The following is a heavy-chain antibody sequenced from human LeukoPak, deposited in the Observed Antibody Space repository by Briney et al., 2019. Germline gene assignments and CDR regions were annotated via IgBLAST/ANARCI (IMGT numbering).Heavy chain of an antibody. Sequence: GGSLRLSCAASGFTFSSYVMSWVRQAPGKGLEWVSLISGGGGTTYYADSVKGRFTISRDNSKDTLYLQMNSLRDEDTAVYYCAKGRSCSGTSCSNFDSWGQGTLVTVSS. D-gene: IGHD2-15*01. CDR3: AKGRSCSGTSCSNFDS. CDR1: GFTFSSYV. CDR2: ISGGGGTT. V-gene: IGHV3-23*01. J-gene: IGHJ4*02.